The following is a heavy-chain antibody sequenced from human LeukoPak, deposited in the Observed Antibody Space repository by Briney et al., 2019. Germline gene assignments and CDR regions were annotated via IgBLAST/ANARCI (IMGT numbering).Heavy chain of an antibody. CDR1: GYTFTGYY. J-gene: IGHJ4*02. D-gene: IGHD3-22*01. Sequence: ASVKVSCKASGYTFTGYYMHWVRQAPGQGLEWMGWINPNSGGTNYAQKFQGRVTMTRDTSITTAYMELSRLRPNDTAVYYCARGNLYYYDSSGYYYDYWGQGTLVTVSS. CDR3: ARGNLYYYDSSGYYYDY. CDR2: INPNSGGT. V-gene: IGHV1-2*02.